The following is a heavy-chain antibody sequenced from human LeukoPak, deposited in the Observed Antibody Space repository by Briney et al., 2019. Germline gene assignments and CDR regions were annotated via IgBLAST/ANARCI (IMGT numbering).Heavy chain of an antibody. D-gene: IGHD5-18*01. J-gene: IGHJ4*01. CDR1: GFTFSSYA. CDR3: ASDPNFGYSFDY. V-gene: IGHV3-30*15. CDR2: ISYDGSNK. Sequence: GRSLRLSCAASGFTFSSYAMHWVRQAPGKGLEWVAVISYDGSNKYYADSVKGRFTISRDNSKNTLYLQMSSLRAEDTAVYYCASDPNFGYSFDYWGHGTLVTVSS.